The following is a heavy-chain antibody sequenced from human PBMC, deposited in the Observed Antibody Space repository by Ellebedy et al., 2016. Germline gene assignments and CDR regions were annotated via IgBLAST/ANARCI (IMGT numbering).Heavy chain of an antibody. CDR1: GFSLTTYD. CDR2: VSYDGTNK. CDR3: ATGLGYAFDY. J-gene: IGHJ4*02. Sequence: GESLKISXVGTGFSLTTYDMHWVRQAPGKGLEWVAVVSYDGTNKYYAESVKGRFTISRDNSKNTLDLQMNTLRPEDTAVYYCATGLGYAFDYWGQGTLVTVSS. V-gene: IGHV3-30*03. D-gene: IGHD2-15*01.